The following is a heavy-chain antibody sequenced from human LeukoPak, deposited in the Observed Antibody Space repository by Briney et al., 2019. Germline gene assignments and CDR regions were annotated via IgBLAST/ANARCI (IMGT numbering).Heavy chain of an antibody. J-gene: IGHJ4*02. Sequence: IPSETLSLTCTVSGGSITSYYRSWIRQSPGKGLEWIGFMYYSGTTNYNPSLKSRVTISLGMSKNQFSLKLSSVTAADTAVYYCARLPMAVTPHVDYWGQGTLVTVSS. V-gene: IGHV4-59*01. D-gene: IGHD2-21*02. CDR1: GGSITSYY. CDR3: ARLPMAVTPHVDY. CDR2: MYYSGTT.